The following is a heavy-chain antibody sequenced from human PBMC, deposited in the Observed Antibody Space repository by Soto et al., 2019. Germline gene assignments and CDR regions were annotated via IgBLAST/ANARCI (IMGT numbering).Heavy chain of an antibody. J-gene: IGHJ4*02. CDR2: ISGSGGSI. CDR1: GFTFSSYA. V-gene: IGHV3-23*01. CDR3: ASGYYFILFDY. D-gene: IGHD3-22*01. Sequence: GGSLRLSCAASGFTFSSYAMSWVRQAPGKGLEWVSAISGSGGSIYYADSVKGRFTISRDNSKNTPYLQMNSLRAEDTAVYYCASGYYFILFDYWGQGTLVTVSS.